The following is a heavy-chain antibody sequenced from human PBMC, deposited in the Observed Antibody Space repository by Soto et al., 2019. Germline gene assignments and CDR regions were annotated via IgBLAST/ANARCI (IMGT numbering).Heavy chain of an antibody. Sequence: GASVKVSCKASGYTFTSYGISWVRQAPGQGLEWMGWISAYNGNTNYAQKLQGRVTMTTDTSTSTAYMELRSLRSDDTAVYYCARDRKVWREYSGLDPWGQGTLVTVSS. V-gene: IGHV1-18*01. D-gene: IGHD6-6*01. CDR3: ARDRKVWREYSGLDP. CDR1: GYTFTSYG. CDR2: ISAYNGNT. J-gene: IGHJ5*02.